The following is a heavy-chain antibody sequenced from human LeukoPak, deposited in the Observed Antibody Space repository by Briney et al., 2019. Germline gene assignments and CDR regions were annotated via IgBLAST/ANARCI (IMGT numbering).Heavy chain of an antibody. J-gene: IGHJ4*02. V-gene: IGHV1-24*01. CDR2: FDPEDGET. Sequence: GASVKVSCKVSGYTLTELSMHWVRQAPGKGLEWMGGFDPEDGETIYAQKFQGRVTMTEDTSTDTAYMELSSLRSEDTAVYYCATDYRITGTTSYFDYWGQGTLVTVSS. CDR3: ATDYRITGTTSYFDY. D-gene: IGHD1-7*01. CDR1: GYTLTELS.